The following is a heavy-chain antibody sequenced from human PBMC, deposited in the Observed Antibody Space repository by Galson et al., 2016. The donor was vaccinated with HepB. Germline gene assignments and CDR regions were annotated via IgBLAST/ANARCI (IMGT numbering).Heavy chain of an antibody. CDR3: AAPLQNYDFRRGIVSDTFAFDV. CDR2: IYGSGST. Sequence: SETLCLTCTVSGGSMSGYYWDWIRQPAGKGLQWIGRIYGSGSTDYNPSLESRVTMSVDTSKNQFTLKLSSVTAADTAIYYCAAPLQNYDFRRGIVSDTFAFDVWGQGTTVTVSS. J-gene: IGHJ3*01. CDR1: GGSMSGYY. V-gene: IGHV4-4*07. D-gene: IGHD3-3*01.